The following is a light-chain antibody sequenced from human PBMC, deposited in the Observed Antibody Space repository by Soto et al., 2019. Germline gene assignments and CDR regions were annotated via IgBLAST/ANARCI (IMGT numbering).Light chain of an antibody. V-gene: IGKV3-11*01. CDR1: QSVSDY. Sequence: EIVLTQSPATLSLSPGERATLSCRASQSVSDYIAWYQQKPGQASRLLIYDTSNRATGVPARFSGSGSGTDFTLTISSLEPEDFAVYFCQQRTNWLTFGGGTRVEIK. J-gene: IGKJ4*01. CDR2: DTS. CDR3: QQRTNWLT.